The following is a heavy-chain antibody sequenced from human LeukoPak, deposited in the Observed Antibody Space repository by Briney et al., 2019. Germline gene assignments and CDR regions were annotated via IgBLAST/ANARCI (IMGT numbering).Heavy chain of an antibody. J-gene: IGHJ6*03. CDR2: INHSGST. CDR1: GGSFSGYY. Sequence: PSETLSLTCAVYGGSFSGYYWRWISQPPGKGREWMGEINHSGSTNYNPSLKSRVPISVDTSKNQFSLKLSSVTAADTAVYYCARRALTITQELYYYYYMDVWGKGTTVTVSS. D-gene: IGHD5-12*01. V-gene: IGHV4-34*01. CDR3: ARRALTITQELYYYYYMDV.